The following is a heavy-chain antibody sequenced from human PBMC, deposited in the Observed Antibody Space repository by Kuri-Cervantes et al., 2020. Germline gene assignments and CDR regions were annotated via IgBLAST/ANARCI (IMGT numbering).Heavy chain of an antibody. D-gene: IGHD3-10*01. V-gene: IGHV3-23*01. CDR3: ARDRGYYGTTYDALDI. Sequence: WVPQAPGKGLEWVSVITATGDSTYDAVSVKGRFTTSRDDSKNTLYLQMNSLRAEDTAVYYCARDRGYYGTTYDALDIWGQGTMVTVSS. CDR2: ITATGDST. J-gene: IGHJ3*02.